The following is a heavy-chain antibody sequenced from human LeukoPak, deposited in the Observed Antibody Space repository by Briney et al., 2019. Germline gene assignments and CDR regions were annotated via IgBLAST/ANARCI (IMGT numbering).Heavy chain of an antibody. CDR3: ARRFRD. J-gene: IGHJ4*02. V-gene: IGHV3-48*03. D-gene: IGHD5-24*01. CDR1: LLTFSGFE. CDR2: IKDDGSLK. Sequence: GGSLRLSCVGSLLTFSGFEMNWVRQAPGKVVELVSYIKDDGSLKTYADSMKGRFTISRDNAKTSLYLQMNSLRVEDTAIYDCARRFRDWGQGTLVTVSS.